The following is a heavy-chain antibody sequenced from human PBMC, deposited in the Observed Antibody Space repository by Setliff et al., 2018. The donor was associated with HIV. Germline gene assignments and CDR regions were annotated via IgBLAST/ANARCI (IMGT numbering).Heavy chain of an antibody. D-gene: IGHD3-10*01. J-gene: IGHJ5*02. CDR2: IYTSGST. V-gene: IGHV4-61*02. CDR1: GGSISSGSYY. Sequence: SLTCTVSGGSISSGSYYWSWIRQPAGKGLEWIGRIYTSGSTNYNPSLKSRVTISVDTSKNQFSLKLSSVTAADTAVYYCAREDASGSARRFDPWGQGTLVTVSS. CDR3: AREDASGSARRFDP.